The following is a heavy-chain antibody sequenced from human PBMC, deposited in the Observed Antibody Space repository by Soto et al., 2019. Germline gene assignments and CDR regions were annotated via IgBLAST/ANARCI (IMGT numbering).Heavy chain of an antibody. CDR2: IDYSGST. V-gene: IGHV4-39*01. CDR3: ASQDIVVVVAAT. J-gene: IGHJ4*02. D-gene: IGHD2-15*01. CDR1: GGSISSSSYY. Sequence: QLQLQESGPGLVKPSETLSLTCTVSGGSISSSSYYWGWIRQPPGKGLEWIGSIDYSGSTYYNPSLKSRVTISVDTSKNQFSLKLSSVTAADTAVYYCASQDIVVVVAATWGQGTLVTVSS.